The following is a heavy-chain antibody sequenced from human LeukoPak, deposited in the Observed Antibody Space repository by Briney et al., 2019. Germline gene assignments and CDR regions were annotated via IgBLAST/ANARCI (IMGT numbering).Heavy chain of an antibody. CDR3: ARGGGDYYGSGSFFDY. CDR2: MNPNSGNT. CDR1: GYTFTSYG. J-gene: IGHJ4*02. V-gene: IGHV1-8*03. Sequence: ASVKVSCKASGYTFTSYGINWVRQATGQGLEWMGWMNPNSGNTGYAQKFQGRVTITRNTSISTAYMELSSLRSEDTAVYYCARGGGDYYGSGSFFDYWGQGTLVTVSS. D-gene: IGHD3-10*01.